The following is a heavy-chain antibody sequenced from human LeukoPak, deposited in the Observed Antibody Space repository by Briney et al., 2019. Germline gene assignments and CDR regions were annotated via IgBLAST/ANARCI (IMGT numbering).Heavy chain of an antibody. CDR2: IRYDESNK. CDR1: GFTFSTYG. CDR3: AKKARSYDHFDY. D-gene: IGHD5-12*01. J-gene: IGHJ4*02. Sequence: GSLRLSCAASGFTFSTYGMHWVRQAPGKGLEWVAYIRYDESNKYYADSVKGRLTISRDNSKNTLYLQMNNVRAEDTAVYYCAKKARSYDHFDYWGQGTLVTVSS. V-gene: IGHV3-30*02.